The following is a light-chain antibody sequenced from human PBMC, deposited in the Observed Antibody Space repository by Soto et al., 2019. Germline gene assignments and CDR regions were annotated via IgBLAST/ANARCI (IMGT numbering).Light chain of an antibody. CDR3: SSHTRSTTVI. J-gene: IGLJ1*01. V-gene: IGLV2-14*01. CDR2: DVS. CDR1: SRDVRGYSD. Sequence: HSVPTNLASGSRCAGDSSSISCTETSRDVRGYSDVCGYQKHTGKAPKLMIYDVSNRLSGVYKRFSGSKSGNSAFLTISGLQAKNEADYYFSSHTRSTTVIFRTGNKVTV.